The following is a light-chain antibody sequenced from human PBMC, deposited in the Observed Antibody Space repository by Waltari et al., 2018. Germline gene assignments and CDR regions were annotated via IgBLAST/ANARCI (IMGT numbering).Light chain of an antibody. Sequence: VLTPSSATLSLSPGERATISSSTTKRITSSCLAWYQQKPGQAPRLLIYGVSSRATGVPDRFSGSGSGTEFTLTISRLEPEDFAVYYCQQYDTTPLAFGGGSKVEIK. J-gene: IGKJ4*01. CDR2: GVS. V-gene: IGKV3-20*01. CDR1: KRITSSC. CDR3: QQYDTTPLA.